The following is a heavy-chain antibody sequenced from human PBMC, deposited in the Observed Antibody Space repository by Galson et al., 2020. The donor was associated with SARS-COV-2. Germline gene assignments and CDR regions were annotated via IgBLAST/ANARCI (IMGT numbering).Heavy chain of an antibody. CDR3: ARVYAYYDYVWGSYRPDYFDY. J-gene: IGHJ4*02. CDR2: IYHSGST. Sequence: ASETLSLTCAVSGGSIRSGGYSWSWIRQPPGKGLEWIGYIYHSGSTYYNPSLKSRVAISVDRSKNQFSLKLSSVTAADTAVYYCARVYAYYDYVWGSYRPDYFDYWGQGTLVTVSS. V-gene: IGHV4-30-2*01. D-gene: IGHD3-16*02. CDR1: GGSIRSGGYS.